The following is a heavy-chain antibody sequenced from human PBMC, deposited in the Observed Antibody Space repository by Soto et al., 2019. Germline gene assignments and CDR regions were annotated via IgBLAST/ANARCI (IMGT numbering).Heavy chain of an antibody. CDR3: ARRSGYSPDWFDP. V-gene: IGHV3-48*03. D-gene: IGHD3-3*01. Sequence: EVQLVESGGGLVQPGGSLRLSCAASGFTFSSYEMNWVRQAPGKGLEWVSYISTGGSTKDYADSVKGRFTISRDDAKNSLYLQMNSLRAEDTAVYYCARRSGYSPDWFDPWGQGTLVTVSS. CDR1: GFTFSSYE. J-gene: IGHJ5*02. CDR2: ISTGGSTK.